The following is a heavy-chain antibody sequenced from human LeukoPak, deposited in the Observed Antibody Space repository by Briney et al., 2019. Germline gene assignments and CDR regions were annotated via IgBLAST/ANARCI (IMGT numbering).Heavy chain of an antibody. CDR3: ARDGAGIESWVELDP. Sequence: AGGSLRLSCAASGFTFSSYAMSWVRQAPGKGLEWVSFIWADGTTFYTDSVRGRFTVSRDQFKNTLYLQMSSLRPDDTALYYCARDGAGIESWVELDPWGQGTLVTVSS. CDR2: IWADGTT. D-gene: IGHD5-24*01. V-gene: IGHV3-66*02. J-gene: IGHJ5*02. CDR1: GFTFSSYA.